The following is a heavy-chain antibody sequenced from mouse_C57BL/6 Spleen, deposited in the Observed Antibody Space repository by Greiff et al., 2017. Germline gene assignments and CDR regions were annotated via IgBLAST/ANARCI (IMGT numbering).Heavy chain of an antibody. J-gene: IGHJ2*01. Sequence: EVKLVESGGGLVKPGGSLTLSCAASGFTFSDYGMHWVRQAPEKGLEWVAYISSGSSTLYYADTVKGRFTISRDNAKNTLFLQMPSLRSEDTAMYYCARTSYYGSSDYWGQGTTLTVSS. CDR3: ARTSYYGSSDY. V-gene: IGHV5-17*01. D-gene: IGHD1-1*01. CDR1: GFTFSDYG. CDR2: ISSGSSTL.